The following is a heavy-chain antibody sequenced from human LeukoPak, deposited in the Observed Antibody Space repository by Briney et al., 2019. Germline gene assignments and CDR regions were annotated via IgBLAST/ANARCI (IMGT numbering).Heavy chain of an antibody. CDR3: ARDLPYSGSYYYYYYYMGV. CDR2: INHSGST. CDR1: GGSFSGYY. Sequence: PSETLSLTCAVYGGSFSGYYWSWIRQPPGKGLEWIGEINHSGSTNYNPSLKSRVTISVDTSKNQFSLKLSSVTAADTAVYYCARDLPYSGSYYYYYYYMGVWGKGTTVTVSS. V-gene: IGHV4-34*01. J-gene: IGHJ6*03. D-gene: IGHD1-26*01.